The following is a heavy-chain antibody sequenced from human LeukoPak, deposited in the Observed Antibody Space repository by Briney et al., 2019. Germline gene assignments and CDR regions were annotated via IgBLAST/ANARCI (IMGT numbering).Heavy chain of an antibody. CDR3: ARHRRADFRPGGPIDY. CDR2: IYYTGSI. CDR1: GGSISSSSYY. Sequence: SETLSLTCTVSGGSISSSSYYWDWIRQPPGKGLEWIASIYYTGSIYYNPSLKSRVTISVDTSKNQFSLNVTSVTAADTAVYYCARHRRADFRPGGPIDYWGQGTLVTVSS. D-gene: IGHD3-3*01. V-gene: IGHV4-39*01. J-gene: IGHJ4*02.